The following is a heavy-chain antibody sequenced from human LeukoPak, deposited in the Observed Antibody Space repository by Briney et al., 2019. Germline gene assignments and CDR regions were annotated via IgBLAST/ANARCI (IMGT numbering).Heavy chain of an antibody. CDR1: VGSFSGYY. Sequence: SETLSLTCAVYVGSFSGYYWSWIRQPPGKGLEWIGEINHSGSTSYNPSLKSRVTISVDTSKNQFSLKLSSVTAADTAVYYCARLIVGATDFDYWGQGTLVTVSS. CDR2: INHSGST. J-gene: IGHJ4*02. CDR3: ARLIVGATDFDY. D-gene: IGHD1-26*01. V-gene: IGHV4-34*01.